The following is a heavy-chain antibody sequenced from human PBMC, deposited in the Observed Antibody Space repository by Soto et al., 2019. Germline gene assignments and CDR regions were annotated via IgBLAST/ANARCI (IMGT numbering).Heavy chain of an antibody. D-gene: IGHD3-3*01. CDR2: IYYSGST. CDR1: GGSISSLY. Sequence: PSVTLSLTSTVSGGSISSLYWSWIRQPQGKGLEWIGYIYYSGSTNYNPSLKSRVTISVDTSKNQFSLKLSSVTAADTARYYCDIFFRNYDFRSGNFPGSAPWGKG. V-gene: IGHV4-59*08. J-gene: IGHJ5*02. CDR3: DIFFRNYDFRSGNFPGSAP.